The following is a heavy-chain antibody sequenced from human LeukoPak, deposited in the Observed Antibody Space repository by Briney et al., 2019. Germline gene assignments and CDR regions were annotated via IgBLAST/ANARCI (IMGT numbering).Heavy chain of an antibody. D-gene: IGHD3-22*01. CDR2: INPNSGDT. J-gene: IGHJ4*02. Sequence: ASVKVSCKASGYIFTAYYMYWVRQAPGQGLEWMGWINPNSGDTKYAQKFQGRVTVTRDTSINTAYMEMSSLRSDDTAVYYCARGWYYDSTGGYYFDYWGQGTLVTVSS. CDR3: ARGWYYDSTGGYYFDY. V-gene: IGHV1-2*02. CDR1: GYIFTAYY.